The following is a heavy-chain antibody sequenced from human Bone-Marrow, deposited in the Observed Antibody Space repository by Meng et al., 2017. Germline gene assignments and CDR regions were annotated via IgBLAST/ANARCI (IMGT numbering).Heavy chain of an antibody. V-gene: IGHV3-15*01. J-gene: IGHJ4*02. D-gene: IGHD3-16*01. CDR1: GFYFPNAN. CDR3: FGHIDY. CDR2: IKSNPDGGTI. Sequence: EVQLVESGGGLVKPGESLRLSCAATGFYFPNANMSWARQAPGKGLEWVGRIKSNPDGGTIDYAAAVKGRFTISRDDSKNMVYLQMNSLKSEDTAVYYCFGHIDYWGQGTLVTVSS.